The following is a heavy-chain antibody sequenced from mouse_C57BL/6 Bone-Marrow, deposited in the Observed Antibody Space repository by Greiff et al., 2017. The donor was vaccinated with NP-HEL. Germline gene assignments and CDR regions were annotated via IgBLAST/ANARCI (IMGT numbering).Heavy chain of an antibody. J-gene: IGHJ1*03. CDR1: GYTFTSYW. Sequence: QVQLQQPGAELVMPGASVKLSCKASGYTFTSYWVHWVKQRPGQGLEWIGEIDPSDSYTNYNQKFKGKSTLTVDKSSSTAYMQLSSLTSEDSAVYYCARRLGYYGSSDLYWYFDVWGTGTTVTVSS. CDR2: IDPSDSYT. V-gene: IGHV1-69*01. D-gene: IGHD1-1*01. CDR3: ARRLGYYGSSDLYWYFDV.